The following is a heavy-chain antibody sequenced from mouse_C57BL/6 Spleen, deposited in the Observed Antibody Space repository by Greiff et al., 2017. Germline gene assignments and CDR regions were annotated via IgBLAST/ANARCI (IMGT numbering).Heavy chain of an antibody. Sequence: EVQLQQSGPVLVKPGASVKMSCKASGYTFTDYYMNWVKQSHGKSLEWIGVINPYNGGTSYNQKFKGKATLTVDKSSSTAYMELNSLTSEDSAVYYCARSYYYGSSRYFDVWGTGTTVTVSS. CDR2: INPYNGGT. V-gene: IGHV1-19*01. CDR3: ARSYYYGSSRYFDV. D-gene: IGHD1-1*01. CDR1: GYTFTDYY. J-gene: IGHJ1*03.